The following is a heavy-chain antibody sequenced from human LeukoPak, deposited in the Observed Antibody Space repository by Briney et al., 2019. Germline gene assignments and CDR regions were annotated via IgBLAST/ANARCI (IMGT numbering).Heavy chain of an antibody. CDR3: AKLSSGSGSKFGFDS. J-gene: IGHJ4*02. D-gene: IGHD6-19*01. V-gene: IGHV3-23*01. CDR1: GFTFGSYA. Sequence: GGSLRLSCAASGFTFGSYAMSWVRQTPGKSLEWVSIITNGGITTYYADSVRGRFTISRDNSKNMLYLQMDSLRAEDTAVYYCAKLSSGSGSKFGFDSWGQGTLVTVSS. CDR2: ITNGGITT.